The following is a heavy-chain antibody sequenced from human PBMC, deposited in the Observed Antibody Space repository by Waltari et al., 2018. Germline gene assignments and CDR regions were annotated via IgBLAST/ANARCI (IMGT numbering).Heavy chain of an antibody. V-gene: IGHV3-30*07. D-gene: IGHD5-18*01. CDR1: GCTCSYHA. Sequence: QVQLVESGGGVVHPGRSLRLSCGAAGCTCSYHALHWVRQAAGKGLEWVAGISYDGSDEYYADSVRGRFTISRDDSKDTVNLQMNSLRPEDTAVYYCARDGPLQIQSWYSFDYWGQGTLVTVSS. CDR2: ISYDGSDE. CDR3: ARDGPLQIQSWYSFDY. J-gene: IGHJ4*02.